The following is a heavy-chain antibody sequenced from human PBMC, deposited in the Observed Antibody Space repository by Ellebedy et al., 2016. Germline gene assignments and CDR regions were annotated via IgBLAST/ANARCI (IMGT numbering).Heavy chain of an antibody. J-gene: IGHJ1*01. D-gene: IGHD2-2*01. Sequence: SETLSLXXIVSGDSISGYYWIWVRQPAGKGLEWIGRMYSSGGTDYNPSLKSRVTMSIDTSKNQFSLKLSSVTAADTAVYYCALICSSTSCFEVGYFQHWGQGTLVTVSS. V-gene: IGHV4-4*07. CDR3: ALICSSTSCFEVGYFQH. CDR2: MYSSGGT. CDR1: GDSISGYY.